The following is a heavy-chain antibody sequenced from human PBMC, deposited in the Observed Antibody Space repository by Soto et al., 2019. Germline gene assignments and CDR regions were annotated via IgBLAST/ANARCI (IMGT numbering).Heavy chain of an antibody. Sequence: EVQLLDSGGGLVQPGGSLRLSCAASGFIFKNYAMSWVRQAPGKGLEWVAGILNGGVKSFYADSVKGRFTISRDNSRNTLYLQMNVLGGDDTAVYYCAKEVAMAGTPLFDSWGQGTLVIVSS. CDR3: AKEVAMAGTPLFDS. J-gene: IGHJ4*02. V-gene: IGHV3-23*01. CDR1: GFIFKNYA. CDR2: ILNGGVKS. D-gene: IGHD6-19*01.